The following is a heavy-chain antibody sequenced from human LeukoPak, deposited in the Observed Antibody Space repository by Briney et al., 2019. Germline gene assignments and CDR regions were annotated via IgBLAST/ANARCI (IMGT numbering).Heavy chain of an antibody. Sequence: GGSLRLSCAASGFTFNNYWIHWVRQAPGKGLVWVSSTSTDGSTTVYGDSVKGRFTISIDNGKNTLDLQLNSLRVEDTAVYFCTRTGYRHGMDVWGQGTTVTVSS. CDR2: TSTDGSTT. V-gene: IGHV3-74*01. CDR1: GFTFNNYW. D-gene: IGHD3-16*02. CDR3: TRTGYRHGMDV. J-gene: IGHJ6*02.